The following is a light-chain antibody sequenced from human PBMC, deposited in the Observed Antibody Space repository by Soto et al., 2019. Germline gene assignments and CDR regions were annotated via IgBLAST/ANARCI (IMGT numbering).Light chain of an antibody. CDR1: QSLSSRY. V-gene: IGKV3-20*01. CDR2: GAS. Sequence: EIVLTQSPGTLSLSPGDRATLSCRASQSLSSRYLAWYRQKPGQAPRLLIYGASNRATGIPDRFSGSGSATDFTLTISRLEPDDFAVYYYQQYSSSPPTFGGGTKVEIK. J-gene: IGKJ4*01. CDR3: QQYSSSPPT.